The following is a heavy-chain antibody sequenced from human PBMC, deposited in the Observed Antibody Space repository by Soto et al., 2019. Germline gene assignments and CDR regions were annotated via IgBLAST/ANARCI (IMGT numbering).Heavy chain of an antibody. D-gene: IGHD3-3*01. CDR2: IYYSGST. J-gene: IGHJ4*02. CDR1: GGSISSGDYY. V-gene: IGHV4-30-4*01. CDR3: ARDGGTSLEPADY. Sequence: PSETLSLTCTVSGGSISSGDYYWSWIRQPPGKGLEWIGYIYYSGSTHYNPSLRSRVTISVDTSKNQFSLKLNSVTAADTAVYYCARDGGTSLEPADYWGQGTLVTVS.